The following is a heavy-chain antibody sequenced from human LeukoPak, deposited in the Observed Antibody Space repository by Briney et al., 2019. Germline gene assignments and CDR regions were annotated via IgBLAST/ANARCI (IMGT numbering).Heavy chain of an antibody. CDR3: AREWQYLFDY. V-gene: IGHV4-4*02. J-gene: IGHJ4*02. CDR2: IYHSGGT. D-gene: IGHD4-11*01. Sequence: PSETLSLTCAVSGASISSSYWWSWVRQSPGKGLEWIGEIYHSGGTNYKPSLKSRVTISLDMSNNEFSLKLSSVTAADTAVYYCAREWQYLFDYWGQGSLVTVSS. CDR1: GASISSSYW.